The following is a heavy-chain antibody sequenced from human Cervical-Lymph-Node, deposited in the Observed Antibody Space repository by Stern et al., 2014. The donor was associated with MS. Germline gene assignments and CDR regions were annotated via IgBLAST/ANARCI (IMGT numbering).Heavy chain of an antibody. CDR2: IYYSGAT. CDR3: ARALSGMYGMDV. Sequence: QEQLQESGPGLVKPSQTLSLTCTDSGGSINNGDYYWTWVRHHPGKGLEWLGYIYYSGATYYNPSLKGRLTISVDTSKRHFSLKLTSVTAADTAVYYCARALSGMYGMDVWGHGTTVTVSS. D-gene: IGHD1-1*01. J-gene: IGHJ6*02. V-gene: IGHV4-31*03. CDR1: GGSINNGDYY.